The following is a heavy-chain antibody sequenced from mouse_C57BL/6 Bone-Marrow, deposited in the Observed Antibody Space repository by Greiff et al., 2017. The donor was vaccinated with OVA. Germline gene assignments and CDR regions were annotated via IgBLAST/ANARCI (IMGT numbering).Heavy chain of an antibody. CDR3: TVGVRSSGTGAMDY. D-gene: IGHD3-2*02. Sequence: EVKLMESGGGLVQPGGSMKLSCVASGFTFSNYWMNWVRQSPEKGLEWVAQIRLKSDNSATHYAESVKGRFTISRDDSKSSVYLQMNNLRAEDTGMYYGTVGVRSSGTGAMDYWGQGTSVTVSS. CDR1: GFTFSNYW. CDR2: IRLKSDNSAT. V-gene: IGHV6-3*01. J-gene: IGHJ4*01.